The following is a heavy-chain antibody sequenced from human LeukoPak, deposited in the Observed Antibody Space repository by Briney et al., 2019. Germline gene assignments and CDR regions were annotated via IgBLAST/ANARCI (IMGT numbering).Heavy chain of an antibody. D-gene: IGHD6-19*01. CDR2: ISYDGSDK. V-gene: IGHV3-30*18. CDR1: GFTFTSYG. Sequence: SGGSLRLSCAASGFTFTSYGMNWVRLAPGKGLEWVAHISYDGSDKYYGDSVKGRFTISRDNSKNTLNLQMSSLRAEDTAVYYCAKDQSIAVTGTWDFWGQGTLVTVSS. J-gene: IGHJ4*02. CDR3: AKDQSIAVTGTWDF.